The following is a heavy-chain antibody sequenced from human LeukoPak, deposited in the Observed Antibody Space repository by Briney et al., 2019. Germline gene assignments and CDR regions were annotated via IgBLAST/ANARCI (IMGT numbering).Heavy chain of an antibody. D-gene: IGHD6-19*01. CDR3: ARGVTGGWYGDFQH. V-gene: IGHV4-59*01. CDR1: GGSISSYY. CDR2: IYYSGSI. J-gene: IGHJ1*01. Sequence: SETLSLTCTVSGGSISSYYWNWIRQPPGKGLEWTGYIYYSGSINYNPSLKSRVTISVDTSKNQFSLKLSSVTAADTAVYYCARGVTGGWYGDFQHWGQGTLVTVSS.